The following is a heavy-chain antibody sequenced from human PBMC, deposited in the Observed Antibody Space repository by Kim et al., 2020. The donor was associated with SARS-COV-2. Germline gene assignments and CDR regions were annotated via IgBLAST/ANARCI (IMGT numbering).Heavy chain of an antibody. CDR2: IWYDGSNK. D-gene: IGHD2-15*01. CDR3: AKEEGGV. V-gene: IGHV3-33*06. CDR1: GFTFSSYA. Sequence: GGSLRLSCAASGFTFSSYAMHWVRQAPGKGLEWVAVIWYDGSNKYYADSVKGRFTIFRDNSKNTLYLQMNSLRAEDTAVYYCAKEEGGVWGQGTTVTVSS. J-gene: IGHJ6*02.